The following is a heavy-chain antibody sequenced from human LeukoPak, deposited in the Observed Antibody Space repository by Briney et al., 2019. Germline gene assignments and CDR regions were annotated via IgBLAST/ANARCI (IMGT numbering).Heavy chain of an antibody. CDR1: GFTFSSYA. J-gene: IGHJ4*02. CDR3: ARDWVEYSSGWYTKGNYFDY. V-gene: IGHV3-23*01. D-gene: IGHD6-19*01. Sequence: PGGSLRLSCAASGFTFSSYAMSWVRQAPGKGLEWVSAISGSGGSTYYADSVKGRFTISRDNSKNTLYLQMNSLRAEDTAVYYCARDWVEYSSGWYTKGNYFDYWGQGTLVTVSS. CDR2: ISGSGGST.